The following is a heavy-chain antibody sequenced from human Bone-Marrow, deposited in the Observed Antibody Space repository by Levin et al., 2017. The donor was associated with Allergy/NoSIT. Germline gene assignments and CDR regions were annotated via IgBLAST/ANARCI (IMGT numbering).Heavy chain of an antibody. Sequence: GGSLRLSCEASGFSLRSYWMTWVRQAPGKGLEWVANIKEDGSEESYVDSVKGRFTISRDNAKNSLYLQMSSLRAEATAVYYCAREPRSYGSGTYYNVRLDYWGQGTLVAVSS. V-gene: IGHV3-7*04. CDR1: GFSLRSYW. CDR3: AREPRSYGSGTYYNVRLDY. CDR2: IKEDGSEE. D-gene: IGHD3-10*01. J-gene: IGHJ4*02.